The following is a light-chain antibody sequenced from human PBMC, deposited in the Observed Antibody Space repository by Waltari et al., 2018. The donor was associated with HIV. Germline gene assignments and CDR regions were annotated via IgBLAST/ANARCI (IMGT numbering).Light chain of an antibody. CDR3: GTWDSSLSAGV. CDR1: SSNIGNNY. J-gene: IGLJ3*02. V-gene: IGLV1-51*01. Sequence: QSVLTQPPSVSAAPGQKVTISCSGSSSNIGNNYVSWYQNPPGTAPKRLIYYNNKRPSGIPDRFSGSKSGTSATLGITGLQTGDEADYYCGTWDSSLSAGVFGGGTKLTVL. CDR2: YNN.